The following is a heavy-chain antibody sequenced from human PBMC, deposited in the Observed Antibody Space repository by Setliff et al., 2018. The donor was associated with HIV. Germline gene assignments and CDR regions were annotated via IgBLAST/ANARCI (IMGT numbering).Heavy chain of an antibody. CDR1: GASIRSYY. Sequence: SETLSLTCTVSGASIRSYYWAWIRQSPGRGLQYLGHLYYSGSTNYNPSLKSRITMSMDTSKNQFSLKLKSVTAADTAVYYCAREPATYNGYNWDYYGTDLWGQGTTVTVSS. V-gene: IGHV4-59*12. J-gene: IGHJ6*02. CDR3: AREPATYNGYNWDYYGTDL. D-gene: IGHD5-12*01. CDR2: LYYSGST.